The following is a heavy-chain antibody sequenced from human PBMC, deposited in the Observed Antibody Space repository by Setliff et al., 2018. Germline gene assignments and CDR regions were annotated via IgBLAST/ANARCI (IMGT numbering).Heavy chain of an antibody. CDR3: ARDGDNYYDSSGYYLNHAFDI. CDR1: GDTFSSSA. V-gene: IGHV1-69*13. CDR2: IIPIFGTA. J-gene: IGHJ3*02. D-gene: IGHD3-22*01. Sequence: GPPVKVSCKASGDTFSSSAISWVRQAPGQGLEWMGGIIPIFGTANYAQKFQGRVTITADESTSTAYMELSSLRSEDTAVYYCARDGDNYYDSSGYYLNHAFDIWGQGTMVTVSS.